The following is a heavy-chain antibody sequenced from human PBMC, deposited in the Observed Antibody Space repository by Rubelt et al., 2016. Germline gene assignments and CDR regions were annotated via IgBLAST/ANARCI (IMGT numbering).Heavy chain of an antibody. D-gene: IGHD3-10*01. CDR3: ARVYGSGSSFYYYYGMDV. Sequence: CAASGFTFSSYWMHWVRQAPGKGLVWVSRINSDGSSTSYADSVKGRFTISRDNAKNTLYLQMNSLRAEDTAVYYCARVYGSGSSFYYYYGMDVGGQGTTATVSS. V-gene: IGHV3-74*01. J-gene: IGHJ6*02. CDR1: GFTFSSYW. CDR2: INSDGSST.